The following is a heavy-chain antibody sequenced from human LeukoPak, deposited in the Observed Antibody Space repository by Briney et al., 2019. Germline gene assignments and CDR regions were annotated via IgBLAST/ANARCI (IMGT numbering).Heavy chain of an antibody. Sequence: PGGSLRLSCAASGSTFSSYEMNWVRQAPGKGLEWLSYISSSGTTIFYAESLKGRFTISRDNTKNSLWLQMNSLRAEDTAVYYCARRYCSTTSCLLDYWGQGTLVTVSS. J-gene: IGHJ4*02. V-gene: IGHV3-48*03. D-gene: IGHD2-2*01. CDR1: GSTFSSYE. CDR3: ARRYCSTTSCLLDY. CDR2: ISSSGTTI.